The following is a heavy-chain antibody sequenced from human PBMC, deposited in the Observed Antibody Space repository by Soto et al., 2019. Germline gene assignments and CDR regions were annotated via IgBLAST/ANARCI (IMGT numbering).Heavy chain of an antibody. CDR3: ASEVDSSSSFDY. Sequence: TLSLTCTVSGGSISSSSYYWGWIRQPPGKGLEWIGSIYYSGSTYYNPSLKSRVTISVDTSKNQFSLKLSSVTAADTAVYYCASEVDSSSSFDYWGQGTLVTVSS. J-gene: IGHJ4*02. D-gene: IGHD6-6*01. V-gene: IGHV4-39*01. CDR1: GGSISSSSYY. CDR2: IYYSGST.